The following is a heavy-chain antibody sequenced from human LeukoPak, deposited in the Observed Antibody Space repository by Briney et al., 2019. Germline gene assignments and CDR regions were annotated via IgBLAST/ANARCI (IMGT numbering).Heavy chain of an antibody. CDR1: GFTFSSYS. Sequence: GGSLRLSCAASGFTFSSYSMNWVRQAPGKGLEWVSSISSSSYIYYADSVKGRFTISRDNAKNPLYLQMNSLRAEDTAVYYCARDLTGYSSGYFSGYPFDYWGQGTLVTVSS. D-gene: IGHD3-22*01. J-gene: IGHJ4*02. V-gene: IGHV3-21*01. CDR3: ARDLTGYSSGYFSGYPFDY. CDR2: ISSSSYI.